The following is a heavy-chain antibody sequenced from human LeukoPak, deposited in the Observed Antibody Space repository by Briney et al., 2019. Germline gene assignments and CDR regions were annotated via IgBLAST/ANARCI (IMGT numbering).Heavy chain of an antibody. Sequence: SVKVSCKASGGTFSSYDISWVRQAPGQGLEWMGGIIPIFGTANYAQKFQGRVTITADESTSTAYMELSSLRSEDTAVYYCARDLRQVMYGYSSGLQVYYFDYWGQGALVTVSS. V-gene: IGHV1-69*13. CDR1: GGTFSSYD. CDR2: IIPIFGTA. J-gene: IGHJ4*02. CDR3: ARDLRQVMYGYSSGLQVYYFDY. D-gene: IGHD6-19*01.